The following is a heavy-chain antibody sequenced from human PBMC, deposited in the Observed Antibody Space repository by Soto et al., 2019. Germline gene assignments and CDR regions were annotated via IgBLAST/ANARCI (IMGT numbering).Heavy chain of an antibody. Sequence: QVQLQESGPGLVKPSETLSLTCTVSGGSISGYYWSWIRQPPGKGLEWIGDIHYSGYTNYNPSLKSRVTISVDTSKNQVSLNLTSVTAADTAVYYCARGASGVYGDYPFDYWGQGTLVTVSS. CDR3: ARGASGVYGDYPFDY. V-gene: IGHV4-59*01. CDR1: GGSISGYY. J-gene: IGHJ4*02. D-gene: IGHD4-17*01. CDR2: IHYSGYT.